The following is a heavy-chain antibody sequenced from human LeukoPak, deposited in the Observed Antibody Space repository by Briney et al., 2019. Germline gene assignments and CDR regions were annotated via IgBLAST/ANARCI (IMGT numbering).Heavy chain of an antibody. Sequence: TGGSLRLSCAASEFTFSSYVMAWVRQAPGKGLEWVSTITPGGGTYYADSVKGRFTISRDNSKNTLYLQMNSLRAEDTALYYCAKAAYGDYVNWFDPWGQGILVIVSS. CDR3: AKAAYGDYVNWFDP. D-gene: IGHD4-17*01. CDR2: ITPGGGT. J-gene: IGHJ5*02. V-gene: IGHV3-23*01. CDR1: EFTFSSYV.